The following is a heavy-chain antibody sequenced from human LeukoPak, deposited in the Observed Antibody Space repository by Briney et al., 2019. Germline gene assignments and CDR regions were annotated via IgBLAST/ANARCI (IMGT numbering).Heavy chain of an antibody. D-gene: IGHD3-10*01. CDR2: IIPILGIA. CDR3: ARDNPPIWFGEGGNWFDP. V-gene: IGHV1-69*04. Sequence: ASVKVSCKASGGTFSSYAISWVRQAPGQGLEWMGRIIPILGIANYAQKFQGRVTITADKSTSTAYMELSSLRSEDTAMYYCARDNPPIWFGEGGNWFDPWGQGTLVTVSS. CDR1: GGTFSSYA. J-gene: IGHJ5*02.